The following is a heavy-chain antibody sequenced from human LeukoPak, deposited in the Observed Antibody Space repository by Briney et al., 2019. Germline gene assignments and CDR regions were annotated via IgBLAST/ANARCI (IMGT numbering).Heavy chain of an antibody. CDR2: IYYSGST. V-gene: IGHV4-59*01. D-gene: IGHD2-15*01. Sequence: PSETLSLTCTVSGGSISNYYWSWIRQPPGKGLEWIGYIYYSGSTNYNPSLKSRVTISVDTSKNQFSLKLTSVTAADTAVYYCARSDIYCSGGNYPPNTFDAFDIWGQGTMVTVSS. CDR1: GGSISNYY. CDR3: ARSDIYCSGGNYPPNTFDAFDI. J-gene: IGHJ3*02.